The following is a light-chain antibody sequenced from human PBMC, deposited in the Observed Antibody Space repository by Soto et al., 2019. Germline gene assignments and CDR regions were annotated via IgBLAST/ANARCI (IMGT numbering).Light chain of an antibody. J-gene: IGKJ4*01. Sequence: EIVLTQSPGTLSLSPGERATLSCRASQTVNSSYLAWYQRKPGQAPRLLIYHASSRATGIPDSFSGSGSWADFTLTISRLEPEDFAVYYCQQYASSITFGGGTKVEIK. CDR2: HAS. CDR1: QTVNSSY. V-gene: IGKV3-20*01. CDR3: QQYASSIT.